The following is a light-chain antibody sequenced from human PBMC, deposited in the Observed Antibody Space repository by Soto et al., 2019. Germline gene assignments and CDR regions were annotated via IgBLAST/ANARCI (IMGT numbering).Light chain of an antibody. CDR3: QQFNSYPRT. J-gene: IGKJ1*01. Sequence: AIQLTQSPSSLSASVGDRVTITCLASQGISSALAWYQQKPGKAPKLLIYDASSLESGVPSRFSASGSGTDFTLTISSLQPEDFATYYCQQFNSYPRTFGQGTKVEIK. CDR1: QGISSA. CDR2: DAS. V-gene: IGKV1-13*02.